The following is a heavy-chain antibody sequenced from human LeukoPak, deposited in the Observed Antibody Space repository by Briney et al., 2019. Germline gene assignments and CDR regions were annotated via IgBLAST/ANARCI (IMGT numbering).Heavy chain of an antibody. CDR1: GFTFSSYA. J-gene: IGHJ6*03. CDR3: ARGGTAGYVDPKYYYYYMDV. D-gene: IGHD5-12*01. Sequence: GGSLRLSCAASGFTFSSYAMHWVRQAPGKGLEWVAVISYDGSNKYYADSVKGRFTISRDNSKNTLYLQMNSLRAEDTAVYYCARGGTAGYVDPKYYYYYMDVWGKGTTVTVSS. CDR2: ISYDGSNK. V-gene: IGHV3-30-3*01.